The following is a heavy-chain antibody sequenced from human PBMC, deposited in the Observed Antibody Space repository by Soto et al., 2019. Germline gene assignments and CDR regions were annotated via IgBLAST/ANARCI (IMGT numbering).Heavy chain of an antibody. V-gene: IGHV3-53*01. CDR3: ARVGKPMVIGNYFDY. Sequence: EVQLVESGGGLIQPGGSLTLSCVASGFSVSNSYMSWVRQAPGKGLEWVSVIYSGGSTYYADSVKGRFTISRDNSKNTVYLQVNGLRGEDTAVYYCARVGKPMVIGNYFDYWGQGNLVTVSS. D-gene: IGHD3-10*01. CDR2: IYSGGST. J-gene: IGHJ4*02. CDR1: GFSVSNSY.